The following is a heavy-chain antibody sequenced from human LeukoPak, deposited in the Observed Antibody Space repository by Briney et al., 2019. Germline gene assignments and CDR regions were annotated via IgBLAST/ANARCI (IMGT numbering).Heavy chain of an antibody. CDR3: AKASYSGYEPTYYYYYYGMDV. D-gene: IGHD5-12*01. CDR2: ITAGGGST. Sequence: GGSLRLSCAASGFTFSTYAMTWVRQAPGKGLEWVSAITAGGGSTYYAGSVKGRFTISRANSKNTLYLQMNSLRAEDTAVYYCAKASYSGYEPTYYYYYYGMDVWGQGTTVTVSS. V-gene: IGHV3-23*01. J-gene: IGHJ6*02. CDR1: GFTFSTYA.